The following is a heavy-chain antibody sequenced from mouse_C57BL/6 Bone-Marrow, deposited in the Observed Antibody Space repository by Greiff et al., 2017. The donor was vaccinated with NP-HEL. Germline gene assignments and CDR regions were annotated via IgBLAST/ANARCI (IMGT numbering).Heavy chain of an antibody. V-gene: IGHV1-76*01. CDR3: AGYYGAY. CDR1: GYTFTDYY. J-gene: IGHJ3*01. D-gene: IGHD1-1*01. Sequence: VQLVESGAELVRPGASVKLSCKASGYTFTDYYINWVKQRPGQGLEWIARIYPGSGNTYYNEKFKGKATLTAEKSSSTAYMQLSSLTSEDSAVYFCAGYYGAYWGQGTLVTVSA. CDR2: IYPGSGNT.